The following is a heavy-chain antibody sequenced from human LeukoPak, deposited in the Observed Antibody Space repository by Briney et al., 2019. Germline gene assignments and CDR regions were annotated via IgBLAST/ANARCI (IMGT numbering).Heavy chain of an antibody. CDR3: ARQNYGDGPHTEYYGMDV. CDR1: GGSFSGYY. J-gene: IGHJ6*02. D-gene: IGHD4-17*01. V-gene: IGHV4-34*01. Sequence: PSETLSLTCAVYGGSFSGYYWSWIRQPPGKGLEWIGEINHSGSTYYNPSLKSRVTISVDTSKNQFSLKLSSVTAADTAVYYCARQNYGDGPHTEYYGMDVWGQGTTVTVSS. CDR2: INHSGST.